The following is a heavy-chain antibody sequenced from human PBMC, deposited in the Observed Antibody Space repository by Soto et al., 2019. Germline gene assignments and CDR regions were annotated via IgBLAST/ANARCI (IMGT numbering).Heavy chain of an antibody. J-gene: IGHJ4*02. CDR3: ARVYGSSGPNYFDY. V-gene: IGHV3-64*01. D-gene: IGHD6-6*01. Sequence: GGSLRLSCAASGFTFSSYAMHWVRQAPGKGLEYVSAISSNGGSTYYANSVKGRFTISRDNSKNTLYLQMGSLRAEDMAVYYCARVYGSSGPNYFDYWGQGTLVTVS. CDR2: ISSNGGST. CDR1: GFTFSSYA.